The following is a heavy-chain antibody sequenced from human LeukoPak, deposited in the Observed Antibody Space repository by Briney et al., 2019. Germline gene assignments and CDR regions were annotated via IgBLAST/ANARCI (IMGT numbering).Heavy chain of an antibody. D-gene: IGHD6-19*01. CDR1: GFTFSSYW. V-gene: IGHV3-74*01. CDR2: SNSDGSST. CDR3: ARDPYSSGWLYNWFDP. J-gene: IGHJ5*02. Sequence: GGSLRLSCAASGFTFSSYWMHWVRQAPGKGLVWVSRSNSDGSSTSYADSVKGRFTISRDNAKKTLYLQMNSLRAEDTAVYYCARDPYSSGWLYNWFDPWGQGTLVTVSS.